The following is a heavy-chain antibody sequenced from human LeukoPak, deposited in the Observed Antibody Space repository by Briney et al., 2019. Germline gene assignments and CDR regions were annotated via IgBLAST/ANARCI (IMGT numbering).Heavy chain of an antibody. CDR3: ARDRFGERSSDK. V-gene: IGHV3-13*01. J-gene: IGHJ3*02. Sequence: PGGSLRLSCAASGFAFSSFDMLWVRQSPRKGLEWVARILTNGDTDYGASVEGRFTISRENAKSYVYLQMNSLRDGDTAVYYCARDRFGERSSDKWGQGTMVTVSS. CDR1: GFAFSSFD. D-gene: IGHD3-10*01. CDR2: ILTNGDT.